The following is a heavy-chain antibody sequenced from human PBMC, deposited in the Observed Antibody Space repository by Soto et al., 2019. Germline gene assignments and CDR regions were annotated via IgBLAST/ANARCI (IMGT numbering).Heavy chain of an antibody. CDR2: IIPIFGTA. CDR3: ARGGGERRAGDYYYGTDV. V-gene: IGHV1-69*13. J-gene: IGHJ6*02. D-gene: IGHD3-16*01. CDR1: GGTFSSYA. Sequence: ASVKVSCKASGGTFSSYAISWVRQAPGQGLEWMGGIIPIFGTANYAQKFQGRVTITADESTSTAYMELSSLRSEETAVYYCARGGGERRAGDYYYGTDVWGQGTTVTVSS.